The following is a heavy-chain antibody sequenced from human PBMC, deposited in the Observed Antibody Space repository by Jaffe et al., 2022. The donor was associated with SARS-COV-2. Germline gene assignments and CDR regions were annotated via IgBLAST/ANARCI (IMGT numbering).Heavy chain of an antibody. CDR1: GGSISSGSYY. Sequence: QVQLQESGPGLVKPSQTLSLTCTVSGGSISSGSYYWSWIRQPAGKGLEWIGRIYTSGSTNYNPSLKSRVTISVDTSKNQFSLKLSSVTAADTAVYYCARDRVYSSSSRWGYYYYGMDVWGQGTTVTVSS. D-gene: IGHD6-6*01. CDR2: IYTSGST. J-gene: IGHJ6*02. CDR3: ARDRVYSSSSRWGYYYYGMDV. V-gene: IGHV4-61*02.